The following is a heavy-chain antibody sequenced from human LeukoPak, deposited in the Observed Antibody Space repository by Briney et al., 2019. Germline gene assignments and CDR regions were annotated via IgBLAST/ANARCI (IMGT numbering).Heavy chain of an antibody. J-gene: IGHJ4*02. V-gene: IGHV3-11*04. CDR1: GFIFSDYY. CDR3: ARGRVTMVRGVIMYYFDY. D-gene: IGHD3-10*01. Sequence: PGGSLRLSCAASGFIFSDYYMSWIRQAPGKGLEWVSYISSSGNTINYADSVKGRFAISRDNARNSLYLQMNSLRAEDTAVYYCARGRVTMVRGVIMYYFDYWGQGTLVTVSS. CDR2: ISSSGNTI.